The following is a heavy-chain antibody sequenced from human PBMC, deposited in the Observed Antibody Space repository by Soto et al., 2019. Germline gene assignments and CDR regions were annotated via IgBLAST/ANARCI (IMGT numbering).Heavy chain of an antibody. J-gene: IGHJ4*02. CDR1: GYTFTSYG. D-gene: IGHD3-3*01. CDR3: ARGKRITILGVGEYYFDY. V-gene: IGHV1-8*02. CDR2: MNPNSGNT. Sequence: ASVKVSCKASGYTFTSYGINWVRQATGQGLEWMGWMNPNSGNTGYAQKFQGRVTMTRNTSISTAYMELSSLRSEDTAVYYCARGKRITILGVGEYYFDYWGQGTLVTVSS.